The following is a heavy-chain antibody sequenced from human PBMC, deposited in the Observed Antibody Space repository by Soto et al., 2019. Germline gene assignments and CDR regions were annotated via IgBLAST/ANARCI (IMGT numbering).Heavy chain of an antibody. V-gene: IGHV3-7*04. D-gene: IGHD1-26*01. CDR1: ESTGSRDW. Sequence: EVHLVESGGGLVKAGGSLRLSCAIFESTGSRDWMNWVRQATGKGLEWVAHINQDGSEMYYVDCVKGRFIISRYNSKTSLYPQMNSLSPAATGMYYCSGGVGYAFWGQGTLVTVSS. J-gene: IGHJ4*02. CDR3: SGGVGYAF. CDR2: INQDGSEM.